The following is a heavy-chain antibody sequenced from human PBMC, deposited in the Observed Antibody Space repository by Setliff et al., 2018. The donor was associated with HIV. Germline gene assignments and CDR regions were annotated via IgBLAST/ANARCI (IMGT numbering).Heavy chain of an antibody. J-gene: IGHJ4*02. Sequence: KTSETLSLTCSVSGGSISSSGYYWGWIRQHPGKGLDWIGRVYDSASIDYNPSLQSRATLSIDTSKNPCSWKFTSVMAADTAIYYCARGPFVLRFLERLVYFDYWGQGKLVTVSS. CDR3: ARGPFVLRFLERLVYFDY. CDR2: VYDSASI. D-gene: IGHD3-3*01. V-gene: IGHV4-31*02. CDR1: GGSISSSGYY.